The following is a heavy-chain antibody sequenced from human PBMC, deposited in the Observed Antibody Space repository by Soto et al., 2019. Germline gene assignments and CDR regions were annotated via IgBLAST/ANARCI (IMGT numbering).Heavy chain of an antibody. CDR1: GFTFSSYG. V-gene: IGHV3-30*18. Sequence: GGSLRLSCAASGFTFSSYGMHWVRQTPDKGLEWVAVISHDGNQKYYADFAKGRFTISRDNARNTLHLQMNSLRPEDTAFFYCVKATLPTAIKFGVDSWGQGTLVTVSS. CDR2: ISHDGNQK. D-gene: IGHD2-2*01. CDR3: VKATLPTAIKFGVDS. J-gene: IGHJ5*01.